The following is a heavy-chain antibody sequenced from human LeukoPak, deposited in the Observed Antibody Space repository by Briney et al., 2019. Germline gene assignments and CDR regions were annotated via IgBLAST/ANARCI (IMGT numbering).Heavy chain of an antibody. Sequence: GGSLRLSCDASGFTISSYIMTWVRNAPGTGLGWVSTIKRTAAATFYADSVKDRFTISRDDSRNTLYLQMNSLRADDTALYFCASDQESDGYPTSDDGGEGT. CDR2: IKRTAAAT. J-gene: IGHJ4*02. V-gene: IGHV3-23*01. CDR3: ASDQESDGYPTSDD. D-gene: IGHD3-22*01. CDR1: GFTISSYI.